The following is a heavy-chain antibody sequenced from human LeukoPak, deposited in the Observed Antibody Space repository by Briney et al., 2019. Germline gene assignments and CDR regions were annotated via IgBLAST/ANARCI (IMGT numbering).Heavy chain of an antibody. CDR2: MNPNRGNT. CDR1: GYTFTIYD. CDR3: ARGRYGDIVVVPAAILRDNWFDP. J-gene: IGHJ5*02. D-gene: IGHD2-2*01. V-gene: IGHV1-8*01. Sequence: ASVRVSCKASGYTFTIYDINWVRQAPGQRLEWMGWMNPNRGNTGYAQKLQGRVTMTRNTSISTAYMELSSLRSEDTAVYYCARGRYGDIVVVPAAILRDNWFDPWGQGTLVTVSS.